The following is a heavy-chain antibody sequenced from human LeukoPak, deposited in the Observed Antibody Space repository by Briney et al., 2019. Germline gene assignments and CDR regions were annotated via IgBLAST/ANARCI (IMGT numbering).Heavy chain of an antibody. CDR2: INSDGSST. J-gene: IGHJ4*02. Sequence: QTGGSLRLSCAASGFTFSSYWMHWVRQAPGKGLVWVSRINSDGSSTSYADSVKGRFTISRDNAKNTLYLQMNSLRAEDTAVYYCARLTLHTYYYDSSGYSFDYWGQGTLVTVSS. CDR3: ARLTLHTYYYDSSGYSFDY. D-gene: IGHD3-22*01. V-gene: IGHV3-74*01. CDR1: GFTFSSYW.